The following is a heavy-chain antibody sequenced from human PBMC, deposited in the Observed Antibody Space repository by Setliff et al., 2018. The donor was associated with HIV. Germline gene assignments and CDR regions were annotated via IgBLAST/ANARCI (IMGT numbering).Heavy chain of an antibody. J-gene: IGHJ6*03. CDR3: ARVPGYSSGTSYMDV. Sequence: ASETLSLTCAVSGYSISSGHYWGWIRQPPGKGLEWIGSIYHSGTTYDNPSLKSRVTISVDTSKDQFSLKLRSVTAADRAVYYCARVPGYSSGTSYMDVWGKGTTVTVSS. CDR2: IYHSGTT. V-gene: IGHV4-38-2*01. CDR1: GYSISSGHY. D-gene: IGHD6-19*01.